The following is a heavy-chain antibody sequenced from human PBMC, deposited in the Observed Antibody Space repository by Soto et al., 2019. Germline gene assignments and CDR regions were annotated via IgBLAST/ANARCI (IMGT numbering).Heavy chain of an antibody. CDR1: GGSVSSRAHY. Sequence: QVQLQESGPGLVKPSETLSLTCTVSGGSVSSRAHYWGWIRQTPGKGQEWIGNIYYSGTTSYNPSLKSRVTISVDTSKNQFSLKLTSVTAADTAVYYCARQDPLSGYGYGLGGYYFDYWGQGTLVTVSS. CDR3: ARQDPLSGYGYGLGGYYFDY. J-gene: IGHJ4*02. CDR2: IYYSGTT. D-gene: IGHD5-18*01. V-gene: IGHV4-39*01.